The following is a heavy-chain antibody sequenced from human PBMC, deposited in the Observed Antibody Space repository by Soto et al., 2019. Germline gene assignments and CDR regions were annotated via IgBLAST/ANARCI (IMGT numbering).Heavy chain of an antibody. CDR1: GFTFTSSA. Sequence: ASVKVSCKASGFTFTSSAVQWVRQARGQRLERIGWIVVGSGNTNYAQKFQERVTITRDMSTSTAYMELSSLRSEDTAVYYCAAENTMVRGPYSYYGMDVWGQGTTVTVSS. J-gene: IGHJ6*02. CDR2: IVVGSGNT. CDR3: AAENTMVRGPYSYYGMDV. V-gene: IGHV1-58*01. D-gene: IGHD3-10*01.